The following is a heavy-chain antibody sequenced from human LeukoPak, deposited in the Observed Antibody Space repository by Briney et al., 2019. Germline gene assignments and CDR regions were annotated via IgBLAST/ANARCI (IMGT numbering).Heavy chain of an antibody. V-gene: IGHV1-2*02. J-gene: IGHJ6*02. CDR2: INPNSGGT. CDR1: GYTFTGCY. D-gene: IGHD3-10*01. CDR3: ARVNYYYGSGSYSYYYGMDV. Sequence: GASVKVSCRASGYTFTGCYMHWVRQAPGQGLEWMGWINPNSGGTGCAQKFQGRVTVARVTPIGTAYMELSRLRSDDTAVYYCARVNYYYGSGSYSYYYGMDVWGQGTTVTVSS.